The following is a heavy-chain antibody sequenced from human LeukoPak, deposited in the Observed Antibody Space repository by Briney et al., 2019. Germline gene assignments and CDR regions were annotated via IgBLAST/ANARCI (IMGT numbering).Heavy chain of an antibody. V-gene: IGHV1-3*01. CDR3: ARAGDYYYDSSGAYIDY. CDR2: INAGNGNT. D-gene: IGHD3-22*01. J-gene: IGHJ4*02. CDR1: GYTFTSYD. Sequence: ASVKVSCKASGYTFTSYDMHWVRQAPGQTLERMGCINAGNGNTKYSQKFQGRVTITRDTSASTAYMELSSLRSEDTAVYYCARAGDYYYDSSGAYIDYWGQGTLVTVSS.